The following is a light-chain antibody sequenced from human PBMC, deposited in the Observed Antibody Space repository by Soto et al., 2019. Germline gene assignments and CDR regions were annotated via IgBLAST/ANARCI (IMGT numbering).Light chain of an antibody. CDR1: QSISSW. CDR3: QQYNSYSG. Sequence: DIQMTQSPSTLSASVGDRVTITCRASQSISSWSAWYQQKPGKAPKLLIYDASSLESGVPSRFSGSGSGTEFTLTISSLQPDDFATYYCQQYNSYSGFGPGTKVDIK. CDR2: DAS. V-gene: IGKV1-5*01. J-gene: IGKJ3*01.